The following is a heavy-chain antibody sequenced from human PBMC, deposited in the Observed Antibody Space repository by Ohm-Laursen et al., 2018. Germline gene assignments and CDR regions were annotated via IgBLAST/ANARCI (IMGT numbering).Heavy chain of an antibody. Sequence: TLSLTCTVSGGSVSSGSYYWSWIRQPPGKGLEWIGYIYYSGSTNYSPSLKSRVTISVDTSKNQFSLKLSSVTAADTALYYCARGLWWFDPWGQGTLVTVSS. CDR1: GGSVSSGSYY. V-gene: IGHV4-61*01. CDR2: IYYSGST. J-gene: IGHJ5*02. CDR3: ARGLWWFDP.